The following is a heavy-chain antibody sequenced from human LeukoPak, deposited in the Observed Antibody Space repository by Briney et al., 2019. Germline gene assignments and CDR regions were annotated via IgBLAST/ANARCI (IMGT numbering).Heavy chain of an antibody. D-gene: IGHD3-22*01. CDR2: IYYSGST. J-gene: IGHJ3*02. V-gene: IGHV4-59*01. Sequence: SETLSLTCTVSGGSISSYYWSWLRQPPGKGLEWIGYIYYSGSTNYNPSLKSRVTISVDTSRNQFSLKLSSVTAADTAVYYCARAPYDSSGYLDPGAFDIWGQGTMVTVSS. CDR3: ARAPYDSSGYLDPGAFDI. CDR1: GGSISSYY.